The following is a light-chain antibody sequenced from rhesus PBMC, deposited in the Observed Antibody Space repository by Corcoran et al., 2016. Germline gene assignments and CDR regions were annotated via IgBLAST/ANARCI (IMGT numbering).Light chain of an antibody. CDR3: QQYSSRPYS. J-gene: IGKJ2*01. Sequence: DIQMTQSPSSLSASVGDTVTITCRASQGISSWLAWYQQKPGKAPKLLSYTASSLQSGVPSRFSGNGSGTDFTLNIRTLQSEDFATYYCQQYSSRPYSFGQGTKVEIK. V-gene: IGKV1-22*01. CDR1: QGISSW. CDR2: TAS.